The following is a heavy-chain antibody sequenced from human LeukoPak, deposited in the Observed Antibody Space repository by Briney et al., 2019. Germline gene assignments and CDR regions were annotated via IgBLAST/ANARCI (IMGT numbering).Heavy chain of an antibody. V-gene: IGHV1-69*05. CDR2: IIPIFGTA. D-gene: IGHD3-22*01. CDR1: GGTFSSYA. Sequence: ASVKVSCKASGGTFSSYAISWVRQAPGQGLEWMGGIIPIFGTANYAQKFQGRVTITTDESTSTAYMELSSLRSEDTAMYYCARGYYYDSSGSVGAFDIWGQGTMVTVSS. CDR3: ARGYYYDSSGSVGAFDI. J-gene: IGHJ3*02.